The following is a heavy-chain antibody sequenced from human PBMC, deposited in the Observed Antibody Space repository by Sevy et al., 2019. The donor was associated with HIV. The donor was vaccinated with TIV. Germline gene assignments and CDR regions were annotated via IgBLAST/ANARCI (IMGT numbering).Heavy chain of an antibody. D-gene: IGHD6-13*01. J-gene: IGHJ6*03. CDR2: IYYSGST. CDR3: ARGRQQLAHYYYDYMDV. Sequence: SETLSLTCTVSGGSISSYYWSWIRQPPGKGLEWIGYIYYSGSTNYNPSLKSRVTISVDTSKNQFSLMLSSVTAADTAVYYCARGRQQLAHYYYDYMDVWGKGTTVTVSS. V-gene: IGHV4-59*01. CDR1: GGSISSYY.